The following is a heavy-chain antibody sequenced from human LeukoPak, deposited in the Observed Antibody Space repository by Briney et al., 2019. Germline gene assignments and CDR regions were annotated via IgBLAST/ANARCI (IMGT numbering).Heavy chain of an antibody. D-gene: IGHD2-2*02. Sequence: SETLSLTCAVYGGSFSGYYWSWIRQSPGKGLEWIGEINHSGSTNYNPSLKSRVTISVDTSKNQFSLKLSSVTAADTAVYYCASKRRYCSSTSCYRGYFDYWGQGTLVTVSS. CDR3: ASKRRYCSSTSCYRGYFDY. V-gene: IGHV4-34*01. CDR1: GGSFSGYY. CDR2: INHSGST. J-gene: IGHJ4*02.